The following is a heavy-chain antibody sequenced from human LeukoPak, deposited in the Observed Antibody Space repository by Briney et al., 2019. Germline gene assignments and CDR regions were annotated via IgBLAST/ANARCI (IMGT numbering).Heavy chain of an antibody. V-gene: IGHV3-74*01. Sequence: PGGSLRLSCAVSGFTFSNYWMYWVRQASGKRLVWVARINSDGSSTTYADSVEGRFTISRDNTKSMLHLQMHSLRVDDSAVYFCTRTTTTADWYFDLWGRGTLVTVSS. J-gene: IGHJ2*01. CDR3: TRTTTTADWYFDL. D-gene: IGHD1-1*01. CDR1: GFTFSNYW. CDR2: INSDGSST.